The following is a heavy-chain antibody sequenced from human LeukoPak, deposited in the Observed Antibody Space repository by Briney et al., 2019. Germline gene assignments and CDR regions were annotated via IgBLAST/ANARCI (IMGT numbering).Heavy chain of an antibody. V-gene: IGHV2-5*01. CDR3: AHLLPYDFWSGYYTNWFDP. J-gene: IGHJ5*02. CDR1: GFSLRTSGVG. D-gene: IGHD3-3*01. Sequence: SGPTLLNPTQTLTLTCTFSGFSLRTSGVGVGWIRQPPGKALEWLALIYWNDDKRYSPSLKSRLTITKDTSKNQVALTMTNMDPVDTATYYCAHLLPYDFWSGYYTNWFDPWGQGTLVTVSS. CDR2: IYWNDDK.